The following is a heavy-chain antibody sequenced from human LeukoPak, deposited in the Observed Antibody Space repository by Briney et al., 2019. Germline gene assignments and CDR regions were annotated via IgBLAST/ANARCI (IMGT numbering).Heavy chain of an antibody. CDR1: GFTFSSYS. J-gene: IGHJ3*02. CDR2: ISSSSSYI. CDR3: ARGGSSFDDAFDI. Sequence: PGGSLRLSCAASGFTFSSYSMNWVRQAPGKGLEWVSSISSSSSYIYYADSVKGRFTISRDNAKNSLYLQMNSLRAEDTAVYYCARGGSSFDDAFDIWGQGTMVTVSS. V-gene: IGHV3-21*01. D-gene: IGHD6-6*01.